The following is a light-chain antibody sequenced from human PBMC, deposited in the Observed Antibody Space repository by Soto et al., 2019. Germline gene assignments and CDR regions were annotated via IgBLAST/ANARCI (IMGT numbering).Light chain of an antibody. CDR3: ASYTRTTTLV. CDR1: ISDIGGYNF. V-gene: IGLV2-14*01. Sequence: QSALTQPASVSGSPGQSITISCTGTISDIGGYNFISWYQHHPGKAPKLVIYDVNNRPSGISYRFSGSKSGNTASLTISGLQAEDEADYYCASYTRTTTLVFGGGTKL. CDR2: DVN. J-gene: IGLJ2*01.